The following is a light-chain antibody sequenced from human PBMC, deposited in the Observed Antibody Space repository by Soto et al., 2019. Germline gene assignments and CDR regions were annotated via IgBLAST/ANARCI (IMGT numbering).Light chain of an antibody. Sequence: EIVLTQAPATLSFAPGERVAIYCWASQSVRTYLVWYQQKPGQAPRLLMFRTSTRATAFPARFSGSGSGTEFNLTISSLQSEDFAIYYCQQYNNWPRATFGGGTKVDIK. V-gene: IGKV3-15*01. CDR1: QSVRTY. J-gene: IGKJ4*01. CDR3: QQYNNWPRAT. CDR2: RTS.